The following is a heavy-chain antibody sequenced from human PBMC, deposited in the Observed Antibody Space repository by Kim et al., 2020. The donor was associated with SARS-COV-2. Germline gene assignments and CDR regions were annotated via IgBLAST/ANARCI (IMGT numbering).Heavy chain of an antibody. CDR2: ISAYNGNT. CDR3: ARDGERWLQKLGDAFDI. D-gene: IGHD3-10*01. CDR1: GYTFTSYG. J-gene: IGHJ3*02. V-gene: IGHV1-18*04. Sequence: ASVKVSCKASGYTFTSYGISWVRQTPGQGLEWMGWISAYNGNTNYAQKLQGRVTMTTDTSTSTAYMELRSLRSDDTAVYYCARDGERWLQKLGDAFDIWGQGTMVTVSS.